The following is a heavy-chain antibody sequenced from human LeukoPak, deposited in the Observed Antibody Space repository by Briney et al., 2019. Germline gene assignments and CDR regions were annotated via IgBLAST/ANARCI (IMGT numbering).Heavy chain of an antibody. Sequence: GGSLRLSCVASGFVFEDYTMHWVRQAPGKGLDWVSLINWDGDNTHYADSVKGRFTISRDNAKNSLYLQMNSLRAEDTALYYCARVGGYEPYYYYYYMDVWGKGTTVTVSS. D-gene: IGHD5-12*01. J-gene: IGHJ6*03. CDR1: GFVFEDYT. CDR3: ARVGGYEPYYYYYYMDV. CDR2: INWDGDNT. V-gene: IGHV3-43*01.